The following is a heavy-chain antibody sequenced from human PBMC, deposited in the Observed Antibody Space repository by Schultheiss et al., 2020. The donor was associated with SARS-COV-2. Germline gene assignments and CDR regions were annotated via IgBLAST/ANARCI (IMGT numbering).Heavy chain of an antibody. CDR1: GFTFSSYA. CDR2: IYSGGRT. Sequence: GGSLRLSCAASGFTFSSYAMSWVRQAPGKGLEWVSVIYSGGRTYYADSVKGRFTISRDNSKNTLYLQMNSLRAEDTAVYYCARAGLGPLDYWGQGTLVTVSS. CDR3: ARAGLGPLDY. D-gene: IGHD6-19*01. V-gene: IGHV3-66*01. J-gene: IGHJ4*02.